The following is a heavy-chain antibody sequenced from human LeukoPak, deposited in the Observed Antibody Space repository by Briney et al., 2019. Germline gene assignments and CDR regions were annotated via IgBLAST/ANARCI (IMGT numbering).Heavy chain of an antibody. V-gene: IGHV3-48*01. D-gene: IGHD4-17*01. Sequence: QSGGSLRLSCAASGFTFSSYSMNWVRQAPGKGLEWVSYISSSSSSTIYYADSVKGRFTISRDNAKNSLYLQMNSLRAEDTAVYYCARDVPYGDYTGDAFDIWGQGTMVTVSS. CDR3: ARDVPYGDYTGDAFDI. CDR1: GFTFSSYS. J-gene: IGHJ3*02. CDR2: ISSSSSSTI.